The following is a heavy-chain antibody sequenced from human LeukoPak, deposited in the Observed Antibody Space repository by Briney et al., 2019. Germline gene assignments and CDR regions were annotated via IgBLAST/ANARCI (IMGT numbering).Heavy chain of an antibody. J-gene: IGHJ5*02. CDR1: GGSISSYY. CDR2: IYTSGST. V-gene: IGHV4-4*07. D-gene: IGHD3-10*01. Sequence: PSETLSLTCTVSGGSISSYYWSWIRQPAGKGLEWIGRIYTSGSTNYNPSLKSRVTISVDTSKNQFFLKLSSVTAADTAVYYCASMMVRGPLDPWGQGTLVTVSS. CDR3: ASMMVRGPLDP.